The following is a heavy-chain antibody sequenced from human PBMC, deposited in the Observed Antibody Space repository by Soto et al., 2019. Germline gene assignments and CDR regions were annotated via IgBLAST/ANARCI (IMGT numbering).Heavy chain of an antibody. CDR3: ARSFDFWSGHNNLFDP. Sequence: GASVKVSCKASGYTFTSYDINWVRQATGQGLEWMGWMNPNSGNTGYAQKFQGRVTMTRNTSISTAYMELSSLRSEDTAVYYCARSFDFWSGHNNLFDPWGQGTLVTVSS. D-gene: IGHD3-3*01. V-gene: IGHV1-8*01. CDR2: MNPNSGNT. CDR1: GYTFTSYD. J-gene: IGHJ5*02.